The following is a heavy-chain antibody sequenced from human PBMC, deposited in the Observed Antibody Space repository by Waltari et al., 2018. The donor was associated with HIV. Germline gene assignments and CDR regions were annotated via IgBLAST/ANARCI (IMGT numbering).Heavy chain of an antibody. CDR2: IRGGGET. CDR3: VKDSGRAADVFDL. Sequence: QLLESGGGLVEPGGSLRLSCAAPAFIFTDFAMDWVRQAPGKGLEWVSAIRGGGETFYADSVKGRFTISRDNSKNTLYLQMNSLRADDAAVYYCVKDSGRAADVFDLWGQGTMVTVSS. J-gene: IGHJ3*01. CDR1: AFIFTDFA. D-gene: IGHD3-10*01. V-gene: IGHV3-23*01.